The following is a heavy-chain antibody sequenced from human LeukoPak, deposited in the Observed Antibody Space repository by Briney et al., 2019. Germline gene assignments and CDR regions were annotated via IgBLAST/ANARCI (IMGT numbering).Heavy chain of an antibody. V-gene: IGHV3-48*01. CDR1: GFNFSSYS. Sequence: GGSLRLSCAASGFNFSSYSMNWVRQAPGNGLEWVSYISSSSGTIYYADSVRGRFTISRDNAKNSLYLQMNSLRAEDTAVYYCARDLGVVSHYYFDSCGQGTLVTVSS. D-gene: IGHD2/OR15-2a*01. J-gene: IGHJ4*02. CDR2: ISSSSGTI. CDR3: ARDLGVVSHYYFDS.